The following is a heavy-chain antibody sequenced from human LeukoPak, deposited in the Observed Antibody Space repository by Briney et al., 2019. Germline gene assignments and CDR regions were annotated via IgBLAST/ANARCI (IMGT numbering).Heavy chain of an antibody. CDR3: ATTFPYCSDGTCAL. D-gene: IGHD2-15*01. J-gene: IGHJ4*02. V-gene: IGHV3-7*01. CDR2: INQDGNRE. CDR1: GITFSRYW. Sequence: GGSLRLSCTVSGITFSRYWMSWVRQAPGKGMEWVANINQDGNRENYVDSVKGRFSISRDNAKNSLFLQMHSLRAEDTAVYYCATTFPYCSDGTCALGGQGTLVTVSS.